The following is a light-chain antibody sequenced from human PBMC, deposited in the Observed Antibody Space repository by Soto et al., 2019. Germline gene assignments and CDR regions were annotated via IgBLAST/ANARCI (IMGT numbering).Light chain of an antibody. Sequence: EIVMTQSPAALSVSPGERATLSCRASQSVNSNLAWYQQKPGQAPRLLIYDASTRATGIPARFSGSGSGTEFTLTISSLQSEDFAVYDCQQYNNWPPTFGQGTKVEIK. CDR3: QQYNNWPPT. CDR2: DAS. J-gene: IGKJ1*01. CDR1: QSVNSN. V-gene: IGKV3-15*01.